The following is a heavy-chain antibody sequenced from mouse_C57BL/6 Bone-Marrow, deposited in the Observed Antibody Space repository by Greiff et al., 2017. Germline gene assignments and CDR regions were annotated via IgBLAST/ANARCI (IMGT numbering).Heavy chain of an antibody. CDR3: ARGYYDYDGGAWFAY. Sequence: QLQQSGPELVKPGASVKISCKASGYAFSSSWMNWVKQRPGKGLEWIGRIYPGDGDTNYNGKFKGKATLTADKSSSTAYMQLSSLTSEDSAVYFCARGYYDYDGGAWFAYWGQGTLVTVSA. J-gene: IGHJ3*01. CDR2: IYPGDGDT. CDR1: GYAFSSSW. D-gene: IGHD2-4*01. V-gene: IGHV1-82*01.